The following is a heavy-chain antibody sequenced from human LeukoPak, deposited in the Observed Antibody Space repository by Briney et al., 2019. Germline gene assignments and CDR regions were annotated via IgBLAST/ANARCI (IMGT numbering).Heavy chain of an antibody. CDR3: ARDSSGWYSQFDP. D-gene: IGHD6-19*01. J-gene: IGHJ5*02. CDR1: GYTFTGYY. CDR2: INPNSGGT. V-gene: IGHV1-2*02. Sequence: GASVKVSCKASGYTFTGYYMHWVRQAPGQGLEWMGWINPNSGGTNYAQKFQGRVTMTRDTSISTAYMELSRLTSADTAVYYCARDSSGWYSQFDPWGQGTLVTVSS.